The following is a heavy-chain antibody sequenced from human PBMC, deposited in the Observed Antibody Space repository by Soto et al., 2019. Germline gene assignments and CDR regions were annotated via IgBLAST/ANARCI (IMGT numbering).Heavy chain of an antibody. J-gene: IGHJ4*02. Sequence: XGSLRLSCAAAGFTFSSYSMNWVRQAPGKGLEWVSTISSTSIYIYYADSVRGRFTISRDNAKNSLYLQMNSLRAEDTAIYYCATDQLSLLNYDYWAQGTLVTVSS. CDR2: ISSTSIYI. V-gene: IGHV3-21*01. D-gene: IGHD1-1*01. CDR1: GFTFSSYS. CDR3: ATDQLSLLNYDY.